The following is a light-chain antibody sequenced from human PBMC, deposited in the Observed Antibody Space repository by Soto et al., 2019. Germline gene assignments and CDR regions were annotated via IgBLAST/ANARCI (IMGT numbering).Light chain of an antibody. J-gene: IGKJ2*01. CDR2: AAS. Sequence: DIQMTQSPSSLSASVGDRVTITCRASQTITNYLNWYQQKPGTAPKLLIYAASSLQSGVPSRFSGSGSGTDFTLTISSLQPEDFATYYCQQSHSVPRTFGQGTKLEIK. CDR1: QTITNY. CDR3: QQSHSVPRT. V-gene: IGKV1-39*01.